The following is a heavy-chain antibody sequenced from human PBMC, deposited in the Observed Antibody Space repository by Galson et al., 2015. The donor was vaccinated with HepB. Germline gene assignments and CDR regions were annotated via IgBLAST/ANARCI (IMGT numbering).Heavy chain of an antibody. J-gene: IGHJ5*02. Sequence: SVKVSCKASGYSITTYNMHWVRQAPGQRLEWMGWINTGKGNTKYSQRFQGRVTITRDTSANTAYVELRSLRSEDTAVYYCAGTPRIAFGKLMQPLTTWGLGTLVTASS. CDR1: GYSITTYN. V-gene: IGHV1-3*04. D-gene: IGHD3-10*01. CDR2: INTGKGNT. CDR3: AGTPRIAFGKLMQPLTT.